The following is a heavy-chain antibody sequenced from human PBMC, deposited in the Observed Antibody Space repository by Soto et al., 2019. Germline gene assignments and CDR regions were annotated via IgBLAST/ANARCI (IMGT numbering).Heavy chain of an antibody. CDR3: SNQGKSGYSSGWPYYYYGMDV. J-gene: IGHJ6*02. CDR2: LSYDGSNK. V-gene: IGHV3-30*18. Sequence: PGGSLRLSCAASGFTFSTYAMHWVRQAPGKGLEWVAVLSYDGSNKYYADSVKGRFTISRDNSKNTLYLQMNSLRAEDTAIYYCSNQGKSGYSSGWPYYYYGMDVWGQGTTVTVSS. CDR1: GFTFSTYA. D-gene: IGHD6-19*01.